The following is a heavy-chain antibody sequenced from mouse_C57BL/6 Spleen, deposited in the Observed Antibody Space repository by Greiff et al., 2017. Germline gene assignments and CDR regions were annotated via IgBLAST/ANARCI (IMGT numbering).Heavy chain of an antibody. CDR1: GYTFTSYW. Sequence: QVQLKQPGAELVMPGASVKLSCKASGYTFTSYWMHWVKQRPGQGLEWIGEIDPSDSYTNYNQKFKGKSTLTVDKSSSTAYMQLSSLTSEDSAVYYCARSAITTVVARGFAYWGQGTLVTVSA. CDR3: ARSAITTVVARGFAY. CDR2: IDPSDSYT. D-gene: IGHD1-1*01. J-gene: IGHJ3*01. V-gene: IGHV1-69*01.